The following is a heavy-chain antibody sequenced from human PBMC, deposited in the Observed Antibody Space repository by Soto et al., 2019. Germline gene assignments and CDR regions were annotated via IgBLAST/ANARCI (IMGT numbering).Heavy chain of an antibody. Sequence: QAPGKGLEWVSVIGGAGSNIYYADSVEGRFTVSRDDSKNTLYLRMDSLRVEDTAVYYCAKDFVRRNGVLVPFDIWARWTMVTVS. J-gene: IGHJ3*02. V-gene: IGHV3-23*01. CDR2: IGGAGSNI. CDR3: AKDFVRRNGVLVPFDI. D-gene: IGHD1-1*01.